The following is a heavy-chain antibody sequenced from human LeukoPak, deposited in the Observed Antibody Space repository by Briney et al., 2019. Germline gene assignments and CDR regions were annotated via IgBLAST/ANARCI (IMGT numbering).Heavy chain of an antibody. Sequence: GGSLRLSCAASGFTFSSYSMNWVRQAPGKGLEWVSYISSSSSTIYYADSVKGRFTLSRDNSKNTLYLQMNSLRAEDTAVYYCAKKSYYYMDVWGKGTTVTVSS. J-gene: IGHJ6*03. CDR3: AKKSYYYMDV. CDR1: GFTFSSYS. V-gene: IGHV3-48*01. CDR2: ISSSSSTI.